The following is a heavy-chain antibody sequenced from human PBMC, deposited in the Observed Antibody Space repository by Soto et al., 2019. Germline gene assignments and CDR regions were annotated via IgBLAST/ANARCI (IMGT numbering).Heavy chain of an antibody. CDR2: ISSSSSYI. CDR1: GFTFSSYS. Sequence: EVQLVESGGGLVKPGGSLRLSCAASGFTFSSYSMNWVRQAPGKGLEWVSSISSSSSYIYYADSVKGRFTISRDNAKNSLYLQRNSLRAEDTAVYYCASPDSRPHAYYGMDVRGQGTTVTVSS. D-gene: IGHD3-22*01. J-gene: IGHJ6*02. V-gene: IGHV3-21*01. CDR3: ASPDSRPHAYYGMDV.